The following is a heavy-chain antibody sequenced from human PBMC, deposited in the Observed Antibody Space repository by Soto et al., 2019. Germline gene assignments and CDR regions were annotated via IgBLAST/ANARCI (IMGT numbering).Heavy chain of an antibody. J-gene: IGHJ4*02. Sequence: GGSLTLSCAASGFPFGENAMSWVRQAPGKGLEWVSGISDSGATTYYADSVRGRFTISRDNSKNTLYLQMKSLRAEDSASYYCAKEDTSSGSLDYWGQGALVTVSS. V-gene: IGHV3-23*01. D-gene: IGHD6-19*01. CDR3: AKEDTSSGSLDY. CDR1: GFPFGENA. CDR2: ISDSGATT.